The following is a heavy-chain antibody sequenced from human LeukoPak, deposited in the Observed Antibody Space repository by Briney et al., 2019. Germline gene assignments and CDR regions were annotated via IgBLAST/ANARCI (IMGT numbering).Heavy chain of an antibody. CDR2: IYTSGST. V-gene: IGHV4-61*02. D-gene: IGHD3-10*01. Sequence: PSETLSLTCTVSGGSISSGSYYWSWIRQPAGKGLEWIGRIYTSGSTNYNPSLKSRVTISVDTSKNQFSLKLSSVTAADTAVYYWARDLGRRYVITMVRGVDHDAFDIWGQGKMVTVSS. J-gene: IGHJ3*02. CDR3: ARDLGRRYVITMVRGVDHDAFDI. CDR1: GGSISSGSYY.